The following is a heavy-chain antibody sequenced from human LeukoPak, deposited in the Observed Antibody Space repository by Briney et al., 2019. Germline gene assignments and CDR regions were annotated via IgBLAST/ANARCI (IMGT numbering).Heavy chain of an antibody. CDR3: AKGTRKSYTPNAFDI. D-gene: IGHD3-10*01. V-gene: IGHV3-23*01. CDR1: GFTFSSYA. CDR2: ISGSGGGT. J-gene: IGHJ3*02. Sequence: GGSLRLSCAASGFTFSSYAMSWVRQAPGKGLEWVSAISGSGGGTYYADSVKGRFTISRDNSKNTLYLQMNSLRAEDTAVYYCAKGTRKSYTPNAFDIWGQGTMVTVSS.